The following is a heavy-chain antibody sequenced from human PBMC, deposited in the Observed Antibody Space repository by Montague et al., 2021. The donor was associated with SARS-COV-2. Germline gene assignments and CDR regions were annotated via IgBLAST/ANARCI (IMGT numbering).Heavy chain of an antibody. J-gene: IGHJ4*02. CDR1: GGSISSPDYY. Sequence: SETLSLTCTVSGGSISSPDYYWGWIRPSPGKGLEWIGSISYTGRTYYNPSLRSRVSFSMDTSKNHFSLSLSSVTVADTAVYFCARQLPSYCATNKCYPYYFDGWGQGALVTVPS. CDR3: ARQLPSYCATNKCYPYYFDG. CDR2: ISYTGRT. V-gene: IGHV4-39*01. D-gene: IGHD2-8*01.